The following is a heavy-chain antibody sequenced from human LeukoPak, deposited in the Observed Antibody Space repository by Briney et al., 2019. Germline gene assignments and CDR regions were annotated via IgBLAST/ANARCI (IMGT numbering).Heavy chain of an antibody. CDR2: INPSGGST. V-gene: IGHV1-46*01. Sequence: ASVKVSCKASGYTFTSYYMHWVRQAPGQGLEWMGIINPSGGSTSYAQKFQGRVTMTRDMSTSTVYMELSSLRSVDTAVYYCAREEDDYGDYVGYFDYWGQGTLVTVSS. J-gene: IGHJ4*02. CDR3: AREEDDYGDYVGYFDY. CDR1: GYTFTSYY. D-gene: IGHD4-17*01.